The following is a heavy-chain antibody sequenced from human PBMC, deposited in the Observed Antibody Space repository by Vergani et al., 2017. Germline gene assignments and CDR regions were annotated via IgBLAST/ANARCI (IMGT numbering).Heavy chain of an antibody. D-gene: IGHD3-10*01. V-gene: IGHV3-23*01. J-gene: IGHJ4*02. Sequence: EVHLLESGGGLVQSGGSLRLSCAASGFTFSTYAMSWVRQVPGRGLEWVSTISYSGGSTYYAESVRGRFTISRDRSKSILYLLMNSLRVEDTAIYYCASQAIRGVMADWGQGVLVTVSS. CDR3: ASQAIRGVMAD. CDR2: ISYSGGST. CDR1: GFTFSTYA.